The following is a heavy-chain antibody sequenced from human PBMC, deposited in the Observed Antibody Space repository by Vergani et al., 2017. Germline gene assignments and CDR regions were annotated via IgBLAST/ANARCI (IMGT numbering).Heavy chain of an antibody. D-gene: IGHD4-11*01. CDR3: ARTKSFYYSNYDVGVGAFDY. J-gene: IGHJ4*02. V-gene: IGHV3-33*01. Sequence: QVQLAESGGGVVQPGRSLRLSCAGSGFTLSSHAMHWVRQAPGKGLEWVAFIWYDGSKEYYADSVKGRFIISRDNSKNTLFLQMNSLRAEDTALYYCARTKSFYYSNYDVGVGAFDYWGQGTLVTVSS. CDR1: GFTLSSHA. CDR2: IWYDGSKE.